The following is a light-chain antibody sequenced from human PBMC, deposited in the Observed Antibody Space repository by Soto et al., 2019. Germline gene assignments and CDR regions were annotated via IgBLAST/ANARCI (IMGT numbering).Light chain of an antibody. J-gene: IGKJ4*01. CDR1: QSISSY. CDR2: DAS. Sequence: IQLTPFTTSLSASVGDGGTITCRASQSISSYVSWYQQKPGKAPKLLIYDASSLETGVSSRFSGSGSGTEFTLTISSLQPDDFATYYCQQYNTFLVTFGGGTKVDIK. V-gene: IGKV1-5*01. CDR3: QQYNTFLVT.